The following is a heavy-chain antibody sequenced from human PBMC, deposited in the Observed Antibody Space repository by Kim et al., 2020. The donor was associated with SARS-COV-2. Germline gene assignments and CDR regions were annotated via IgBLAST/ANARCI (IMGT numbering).Heavy chain of an antibody. CDR3: ARTKYYYDF. Sequence: SETLSLTCAVYGGSFSGYYWSWIRQPPGKGLEWIGEINHSGSTNYNPSLKSRVTISVDTSKNQFSLKLSSVTAADTAVYYCARTKYYYDFWGQGTLVTVSS. D-gene: IGHD6-6*01. V-gene: IGHV4-34*01. CDR1: GGSFSGYY. J-gene: IGHJ4*02. CDR2: INHSGST.